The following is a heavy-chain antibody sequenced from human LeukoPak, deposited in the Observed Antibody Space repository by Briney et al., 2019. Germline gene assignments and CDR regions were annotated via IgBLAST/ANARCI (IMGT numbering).Heavy chain of an antibody. Sequence: ASVKVSCKASGYTFTSYAMNWVRQAPGQGLEWMGWINTNTGNPTYAQGFTGRFVFSLDTSVSTAYLQISSLKAEDTAVYYCARRSRPHAYYYYYYMDVWGKGTTVTVSS. D-gene: IGHD6-6*01. CDR1: GYTFTSYA. CDR2: INTNTGNP. V-gene: IGHV7-4-1*02. CDR3: ARRSRPHAYYYYYYMDV. J-gene: IGHJ6*03.